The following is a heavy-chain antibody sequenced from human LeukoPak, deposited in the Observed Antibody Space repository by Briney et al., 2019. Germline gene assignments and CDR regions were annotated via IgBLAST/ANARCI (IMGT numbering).Heavy chain of an antibody. CDR3: AKSFYSSRWSFDS. Sequence: PSETLSLTCSVSGYSISSGYYWGWIRQPPGKGLEWIGSIYQSGSTSYNPSLKSRVTISVDTSKNQFSLKLSSVTAADTAVYYCAKSFYSSRWSFDSWGQGTLVTVSS. CDR2: IYQSGST. CDR1: GYSISSGYY. D-gene: IGHD6-13*01. J-gene: IGHJ4*02. V-gene: IGHV4-38-2*02.